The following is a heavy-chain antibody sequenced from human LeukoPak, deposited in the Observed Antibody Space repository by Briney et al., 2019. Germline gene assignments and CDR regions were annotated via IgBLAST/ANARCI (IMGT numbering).Heavy chain of an antibody. CDR2: IYYSRST. CDR1: GGSISSGDYY. Sequence: SETLSLTCTVSGGSISSGDYYWSWIRQPPGKGLEWTGHIYYSRSTYYNPSLKSRVTISVDTSKNQFSLKLSSVTAADTAVYYCARVGGSRPYWYFDRWGRGTLVTV. V-gene: IGHV4-30-4*01. D-gene: IGHD2-15*01. J-gene: IGHJ2*01. CDR3: ARVGGSRPYWYFDR.